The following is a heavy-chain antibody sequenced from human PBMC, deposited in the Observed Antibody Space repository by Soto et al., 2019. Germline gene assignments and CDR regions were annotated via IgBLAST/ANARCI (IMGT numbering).Heavy chain of an antibody. D-gene: IGHD6-6*01. Sequence: PSETLSLTCTVSGGSISSYYWSWIRQPAGKGLEWIGRIYTSGSTNYNPSLKSRVTMSVDTSKNQFSLKLSSVTAADTAVYYCARDYRSSSQYYYYGMDVWGQGTTVTVSS. CDR1: GGSISSYY. V-gene: IGHV4-4*07. J-gene: IGHJ6*02. CDR2: IYTSGST. CDR3: ARDYRSSSQYYYYGMDV.